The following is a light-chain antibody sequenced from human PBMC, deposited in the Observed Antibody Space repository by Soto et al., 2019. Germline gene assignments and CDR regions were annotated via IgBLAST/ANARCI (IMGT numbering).Light chain of an antibody. J-gene: IGLJ3*02. V-gene: IGLV2-14*01. CDR1: SSDVGGYNY. CDR2: EVS. Sequence: QSALTQPASVSGSPGQSITSSCTGTSSDVGGYNYVSWYQQHPGKAPKLMIYEVSNRPSGVSNRFSGSKSGNTASLTISGLQAEDEADYYCTSYTSSSTLEFGGGTKLTVL. CDR3: TSYTSSSTLE.